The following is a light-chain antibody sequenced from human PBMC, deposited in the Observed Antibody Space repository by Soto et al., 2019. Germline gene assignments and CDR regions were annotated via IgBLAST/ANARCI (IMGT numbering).Light chain of an antibody. CDR1: QGISSY. Sequence: AIRMTQSPSSLSASTGDRVTITCRASQGISSYLAWYQQKPGKAPKLLIYAASTLQSGVPSRFSGSGSGTDFTLTITSLQPEDSATYYCQQANLFPLTFGGGTKVEIK. CDR2: AAS. CDR3: QQANLFPLT. V-gene: IGKV1-8*01. J-gene: IGKJ4*01.